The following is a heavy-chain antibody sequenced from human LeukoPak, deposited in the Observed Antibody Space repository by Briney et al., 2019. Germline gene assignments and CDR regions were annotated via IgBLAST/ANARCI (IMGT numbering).Heavy chain of an antibody. D-gene: IGHD4-17*01. V-gene: IGHV4-31*03. Sequence: PSQTLSLTCTVSGGPISSGGYYWSWIRQHPGKGLEWIGYIYYSGSTYYNPSLKSRVTISVDTSKNQFSLKLSSVTAADTAVYYCARDLGADGDYSNLFDYWGQGTLVTVSS. J-gene: IGHJ4*02. CDR3: ARDLGADGDYSNLFDY. CDR1: GGPISSGGYY. CDR2: IYYSGST.